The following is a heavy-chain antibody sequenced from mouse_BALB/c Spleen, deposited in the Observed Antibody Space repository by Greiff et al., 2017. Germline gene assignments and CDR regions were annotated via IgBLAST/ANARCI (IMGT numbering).Heavy chain of an antibody. CDR1: GYTFTSYW. CDR3: ARAEGLRRTWFAY. CDR2: INPSTGYT. Sequence: VKLQESGAELAKPGASVKMSCKASGYTFTSYWMHWVKQRPGQGLEWIGYINPSTGYTEYNQKFKDKATLTADKSSSTAYMQLSSLTSEDSAVYYCARAEGLRRTWFAYWGQGTLVTVSA. V-gene: IGHV1-7*01. D-gene: IGHD2-4*01. J-gene: IGHJ3*01.